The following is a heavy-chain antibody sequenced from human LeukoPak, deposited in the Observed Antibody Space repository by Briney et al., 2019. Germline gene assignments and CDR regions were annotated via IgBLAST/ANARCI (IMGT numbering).Heavy chain of an antibody. CDR1: GFTFSSYA. Sequence: GGSLRLSCAASGFTFSSYAMNWVRQAPGKGLEWVSAISGSGGSTYYADSVKGRFTISRDNSKNTLYLQMNSLRAEDTAVYYCAEPEGGYYDIRPDWGQGTLVTVSS. V-gene: IGHV3-23*01. D-gene: IGHD3-22*01. J-gene: IGHJ4*02. CDR3: AEPEGGYYDIRPD. CDR2: ISGSGGST.